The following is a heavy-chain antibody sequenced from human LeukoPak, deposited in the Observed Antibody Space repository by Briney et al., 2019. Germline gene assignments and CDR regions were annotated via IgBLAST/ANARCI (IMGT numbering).Heavy chain of an antibody. J-gene: IGHJ3*02. CDR1: GFTFGSYG. CDR3: ARDGVNCSGAGCYSFFAFDI. V-gene: IGHV3-33*01. CDR2: IWHDGSNT. Sequence: GGSLRLSCAASGFTFGSYGMHWVRQAPGKGLEWVAVIWHDGSNTFYVDSVKGRFTISRDNSKNTLYLQMNSLRAEDTAVYYCARDGVNCSGAGCYSFFAFDIWGQGTMATVSS. D-gene: IGHD2-15*01.